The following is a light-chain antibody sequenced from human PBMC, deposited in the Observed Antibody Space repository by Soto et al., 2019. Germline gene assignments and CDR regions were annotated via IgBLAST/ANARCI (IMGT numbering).Light chain of an antibody. CDR2: HAS. CDR3: QHRSNWPQT. CDR1: QSVSDS. Sequence: IVLTQSPATLSLSPGERATLSYRASQSVSDSLAWFQHKPGQAPRLLIFHASSRAAGTPARFSGSGSGTDFSLTISSLEPEDFAVYYCQHRSNWPQTFGQGTRVEFK. J-gene: IGKJ1*01. V-gene: IGKV3-11*01.